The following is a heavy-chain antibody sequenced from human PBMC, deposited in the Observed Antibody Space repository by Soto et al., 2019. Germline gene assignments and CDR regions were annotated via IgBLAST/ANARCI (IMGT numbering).Heavy chain of an antibody. Sequence: EVQLVESGGGLVQPGRSLRLSCAASGFTFDDYAMHWVRQAPGKGLEWVSGVSWNSGNIAYAVSVKGRFTISRDNAKKSLYLQMNSLRPEDTALYYCPKTRDLGKCGLPCPDNFPFDPWGQGTLVTVSS. CDR1: GFTFDDYA. D-gene: IGHD1-1*01. J-gene: IGHJ5*02. V-gene: IGHV3-9*01. CDR2: VSWNSGNI. CDR3: PKTRDLGKCGLPCPDNFPFDP.